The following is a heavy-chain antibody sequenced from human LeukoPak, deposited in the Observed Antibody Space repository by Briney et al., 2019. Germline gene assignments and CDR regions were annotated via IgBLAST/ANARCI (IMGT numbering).Heavy chain of an antibody. J-gene: IGHJ4*02. V-gene: IGHV3-23*01. Sequence: PGGSLRLSCAASGFTFSSYAMSWVRQAPGKGLEWVSAISGSGGSTYYADSVKGRFTISRDNSKNTLYLQMDSLRAEDTAVYYCAKDTFRSRYCSGGSCYSGFDYWGQGTLVTVSS. CDR2: ISGSGGST. CDR1: GFTFSSYA. CDR3: AKDTFRSRYCSGGSCYSGFDY. D-gene: IGHD2-15*01.